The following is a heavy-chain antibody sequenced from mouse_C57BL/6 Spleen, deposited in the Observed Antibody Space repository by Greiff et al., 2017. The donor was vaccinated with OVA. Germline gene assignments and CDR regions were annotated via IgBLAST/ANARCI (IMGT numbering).Heavy chain of an antibody. J-gene: IGHJ1*03. V-gene: IGHV1-18*01. D-gene: IGHD1-1*01. Sequence: VQLQQSGPELVKPGASVKIPCKASGYTFPDYNMDWVKQSHGKSLEWIGDINPNNGGTIYNQKFKGKATLTVDKSSSTAYMELRSLTSEDTAVYYCARRDYSGYFDVWGTGTTVTVSS. CDR1: GYTFPDYN. CDR3: ARRDYSGYFDV. CDR2: INPNNGGT.